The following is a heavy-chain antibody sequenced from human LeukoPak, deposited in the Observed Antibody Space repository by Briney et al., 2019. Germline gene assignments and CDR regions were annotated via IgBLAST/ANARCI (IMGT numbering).Heavy chain of an antibody. CDR2: IIPIFGTA. Sequence: SVKVSCKASGGTFSSYAISWVRQAPGQGLEWMGSIIPIFGTANYAQKFQGRVTITADKSTSTAYMELSSLRSEDTAVYYCARTNSITIFGVVTRLNGWFDPWGQGTLDTVSS. CDR3: ARTNSITIFGVVTRLNGWFDP. CDR1: GGTFSSYA. J-gene: IGHJ5*02. D-gene: IGHD3-3*01. V-gene: IGHV1-69*06.